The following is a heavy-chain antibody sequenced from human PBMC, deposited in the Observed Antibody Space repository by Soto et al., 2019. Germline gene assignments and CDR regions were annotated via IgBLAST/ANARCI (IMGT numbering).Heavy chain of an antibody. Sequence: GGSLRLSCAASGFTVSSNYMSWVRQAPGKGLEWVSVIYSGGSTYYADSVKGRFTISRDNSKNTLYLQMNSLRAEDTAVYYCARDNERAVDDNAVDFDIWGQGTMVTLSS. CDR2: IYSGGST. D-gene: IGHD6-19*01. CDR1: GFTVSSNY. V-gene: IGHV3-66*01. J-gene: IGHJ3*02. CDR3: ARDNERAVDDNAVDFDI.